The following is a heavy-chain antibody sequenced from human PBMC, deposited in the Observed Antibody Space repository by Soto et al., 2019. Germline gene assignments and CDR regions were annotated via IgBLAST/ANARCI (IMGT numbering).Heavy chain of an antibody. Sequence: QVQLQESGPGLVKPSETLSLTCTVSGGSIGNYYWSWIRQSPGKGLAWIGYVYNSGRPNYNPSLKSRVSMSLDMSTNQFSLGLSSVTAADTALYYCARPPGDMPNAFMDVWGNGTSVTVSS. CDR3: ARPPGDMPNAFMDV. CDR2: VYNSGRP. CDR1: GGSIGNYY. D-gene: IGHD3-16*01. J-gene: IGHJ6*03. V-gene: IGHV4-59*12.